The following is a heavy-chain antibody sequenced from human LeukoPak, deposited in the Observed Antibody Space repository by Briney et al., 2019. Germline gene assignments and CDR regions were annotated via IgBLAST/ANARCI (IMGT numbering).Heavy chain of an antibody. Sequence: GGSLRLSCAASGFTFSSYAMSWVRQAPGKGLEWVSAVGGSGDSTFYADSMQGRFTISRDNSKNTLHLQMNSLRAEDTAIYFCARDKYDSGGSHPYFDYWGQGTLVTVST. CDR1: GFTFSSYA. CDR3: ARDKYDSGGSHPYFDY. J-gene: IGHJ4*02. CDR2: VGGSGDST. V-gene: IGHV3-23*01. D-gene: IGHD3-22*01.